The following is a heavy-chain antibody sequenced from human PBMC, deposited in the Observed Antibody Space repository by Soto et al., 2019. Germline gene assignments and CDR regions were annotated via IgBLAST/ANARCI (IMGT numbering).Heavy chain of an antibody. Sequence: GGSLRLSCAASGFTFSSYWMHWVRQAPGKGLVWVSRINSDGSSTSYADSVKGRFTISRDNAKNTLYLQMNSLRAEDTAVYYCARGSPARWSPYSGYDRGFDYWGQGTLVTVSS. J-gene: IGHJ4*02. D-gene: IGHD5-12*01. CDR3: ARGSPARWSPYSGYDRGFDY. CDR1: GFTFSSYW. CDR2: INSDGSST. V-gene: IGHV3-74*01.